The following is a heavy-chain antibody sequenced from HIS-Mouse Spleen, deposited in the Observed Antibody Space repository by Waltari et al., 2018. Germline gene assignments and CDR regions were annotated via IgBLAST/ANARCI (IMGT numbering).Heavy chain of an antibody. V-gene: IGHV3-30*18. CDR2: ISDDGSNK. Sequence: QVQLVESGGGVVQPGRSLRLSCAASGFTFSSYGMHWVGQAPGKGLEWVAVISDDGSNKDYADSVKGRFTISRDNSKNTLYLQMNSLRAEDTAVYYCAKASSGWLDYWGQGTLVTVSS. CDR3: AKASSGWLDY. J-gene: IGHJ4*02. CDR1: GFTFSSYG. D-gene: IGHD6-19*01.